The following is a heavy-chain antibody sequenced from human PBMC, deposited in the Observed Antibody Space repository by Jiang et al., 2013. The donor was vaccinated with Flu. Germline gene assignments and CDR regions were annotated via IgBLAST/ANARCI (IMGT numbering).Heavy chain of an antibody. J-gene: IGHJ6*02. Sequence: GPGLVKPSQTLSLTCTVSGGSISSGGYYWSWIRQHPGKGLEWIGYIYYSGSTYYNPSLKSRVTISVDTSKNQFSLKLSSVTAADTAVYYCARDRGSGYPPGSGMDVWGQGTTVTVSS. CDR2: IYYSGST. V-gene: IGHV4-31*03. D-gene: IGHD3-3*01. CDR3: ARDRGSGYPPGSGMDV. CDR1: GGSISSGGYY.